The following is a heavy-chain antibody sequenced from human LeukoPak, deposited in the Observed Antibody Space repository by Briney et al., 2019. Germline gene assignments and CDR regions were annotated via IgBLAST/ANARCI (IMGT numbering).Heavy chain of an antibody. CDR3: ARALTYYYDSSGYLDY. J-gene: IGHJ4*02. V-gene: IGHV1-18*01. Sequence: ASVKVSCKASGYTFTSYGISWVRQAPGQGLEWMGWISPYNGKTNYAQKFQGRVTMTKDISTSTAYMELRSLRSDDTAVYYCARALTYYYDSSGYLDYWGQGTLVTVSS. CDR2: ISPYNGKT. D-gene: IGHD3-22*01. CDR1: GYTFTSYG.